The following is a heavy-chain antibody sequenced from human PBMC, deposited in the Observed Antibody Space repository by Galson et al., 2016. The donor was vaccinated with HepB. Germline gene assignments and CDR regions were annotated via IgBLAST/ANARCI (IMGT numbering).Heavy chain of an antibody. Sequence: SLRLSCAAPGFTVSNNYMSWVRQAPGKGLEWVSVIYSAGNTYYVDSVKGRFTISRDTSKNTLFLQMNSLRAEDTAVYYCTRDKAGGRNGYNGPDYYYYGMDVWGQGTTVTVSS. CDR3: TRDKAGGRNGYNGPDYYYYGMDV. J-gene: IGHJ6*02. CDR2: IYSAGNT. V-gene: IGHV3-66*01. D-gene: IGHD5-24*01. CDR1: GFTVSNNY.